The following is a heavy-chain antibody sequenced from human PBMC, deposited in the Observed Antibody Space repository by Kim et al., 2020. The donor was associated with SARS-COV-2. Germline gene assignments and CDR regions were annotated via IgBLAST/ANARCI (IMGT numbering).Heavy chain of an antibody. D-gene: IGHD6-19*01. J-gene: IGHJ4*02. CDR2: IYYSGSS. CDR1: GASISDSSYY. Sequence: SETLSLTCSVSGASISDSSYYWAWIRQPPGKGLEWIGYIYYSGSSYYNPSLKSRVTISIESSKNQFSLRLSSVTAADTSVYYCASPGGIAVAGQFDYWGQGNLVVVSS. CDR3: ASPGGIAVAGQFDY. V-gene: IGHV4-39*01.